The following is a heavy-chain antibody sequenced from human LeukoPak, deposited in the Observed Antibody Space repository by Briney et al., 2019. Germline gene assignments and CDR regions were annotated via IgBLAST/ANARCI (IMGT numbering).Heavy chain of an antibody. CDR3: ARDLSYSGYDFAFDI. J-gene: IGHJ3*02. D-gene: IGHD5-12*01. CDR2: IKQDGSEK. V-gene: IGHV3-7*01. Sequence: GGSLRLSCAASGFTFSSYWMSWVRQAPGKGLEWVANIKQDGSEKYYVDSVKGRFTISRDNSKNTLYLQMNSLRAEDTAVYYCARDLSYSGYDFAFDIWGQGTMVTVSS. CDR1: GFTFSSYW.